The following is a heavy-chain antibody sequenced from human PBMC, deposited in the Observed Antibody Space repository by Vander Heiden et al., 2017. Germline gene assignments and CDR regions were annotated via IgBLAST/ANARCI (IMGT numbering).Heavy chain of an antibody. Sequence: EVQLVESGGGLVQPGGSLRLPCAASGFTFRRYWMHWVRQDQGKGLMCVSRLNGDGSSTSYADAVKGRFTISRDNAKNTLYLQMDSLRAEDTAGYYCARADNYDFWSGVWGQGTLVTVSS. J-gene: IGHJ4*02. CDR3: ARADNYDFWSGV. CDR1: GFTFRRYW. V-gene: IGHV3-74*01. D-gene: IGHD3-3*01. CDR2: LNGDGSST.